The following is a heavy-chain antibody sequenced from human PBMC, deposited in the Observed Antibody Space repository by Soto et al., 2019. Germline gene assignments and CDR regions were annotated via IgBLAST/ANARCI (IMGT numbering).Heavy chain of an antibody. CDR3: AKGSIVAGAIRYDLDY. Sequence: EVQLLNSGGGLVQPGGSLRLSCAASGFTFSNYDINWVRQAPGKGLEWVSAISGRGSSTYYADSVKGRFTISRDDSKNTAYLQMNSLRAEDTAVYYCAKGSIVAGAIRYDLDYWGQGTLVTVSS. CDR1: GFTFSNYD. J-gene: IGHJ4*02. CDR2: ISGRGSST. D-gene: IGHD2-2*01. V-gene: IGHV3-23*01.